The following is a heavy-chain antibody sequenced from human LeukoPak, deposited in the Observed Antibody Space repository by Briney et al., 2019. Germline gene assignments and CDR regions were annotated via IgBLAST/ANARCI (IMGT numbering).Heavy chain of an antibody. CDR2: ISGSGGST. CDR1: GFTFSSYA. CDR3: AKDPYYYDSSGYYQDWFDP. J-gene: IGHJ5*02. V-gene: IGHV3-23*01. D-gene: IGHD3-22*01. Sequence: GGSLRLSCAVSGFTFSSYAMSWVRQAPGKGLEWVSAISGSGGSTYYADSVKGRFTISRDNSKNTLYLQMNSLRAEDTAVYYCAKDPYYYDSSGYYQDWFDPWGQGILVTVSS.